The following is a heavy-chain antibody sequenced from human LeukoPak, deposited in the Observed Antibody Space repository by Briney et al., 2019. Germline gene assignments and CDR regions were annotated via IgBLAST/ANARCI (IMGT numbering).Heavy chain of an antibody. CDR2: MNPNSGNT. CDR1: GYTFTSYD. CDR3: ARIYYDILTGYRRFDP. V-gene: IGHV1-8*01. J-gene: IGHJ5*02. D-gene: IGHD3-9*01. Sequence: ASVKVSCKASGYTFTSYDINWVRQATGQGLEWMGWMNPNSGNTGYAQKFQDRVTMTRNTSISTAYMELSSLRSEDTAVYYCARIYYDILTGYRRFDPWGQGTLVTVSS.